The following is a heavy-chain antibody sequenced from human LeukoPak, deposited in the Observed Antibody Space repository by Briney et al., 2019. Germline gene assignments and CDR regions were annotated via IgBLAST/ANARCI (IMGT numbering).Heavy chain of an antibody. J-gene: IGHJ6*02. CDR3: ARANRPYYYYYGMDI. CDR1: GFTFSTYD. V-gene: IGHV3-30-3*01. CDR2: ISYDGSSK. Sequence: EGSLRLSCAASGFTFSTYDIHWVRQTPDKGLEWLTVISYDGSSKYYADSVRGRFTISRDNSKNTLYLQMNSLRAEDTAVYYCARANRPYYYYYGMDIWGQGTTVTVSS.